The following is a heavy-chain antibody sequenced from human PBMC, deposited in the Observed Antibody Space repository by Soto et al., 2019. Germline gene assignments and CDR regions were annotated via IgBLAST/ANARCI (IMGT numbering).Heavy chain of an antibody. CDR3: ATAEAEGVDAFDI. J-gene: IGHJ3*02. V-gene: IGHV1-69-2*01. Sequence: AENFQGRVTITEDTSTDTAYMELGSLRSEDTALYYCATAEAEGVDAFDIWGQGTMDTVSS. D-gene: IGHD2-8*01.